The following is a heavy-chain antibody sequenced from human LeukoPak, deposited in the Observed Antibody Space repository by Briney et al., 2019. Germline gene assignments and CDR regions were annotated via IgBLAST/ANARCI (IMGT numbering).Heavy chain of an antibody. CDR3: ARLYSYGYPFDY. CDR1: GGSISSSSYY. CDR2: IYYSGST. Sequence: SETLSLTCTVSGGSISSSSYYWGWIRQPPGKGLEWIGGIYYSGSTYYNPSLKSRVTISVDTSKNQFSLKLSSVTAADTAVYYCARLYSYGYPFDYWGQGTLVTVSS. D-gene: IGHD5-18*01. V-gene: IGHV4-39*01. J-gene: IGHJ4*02.